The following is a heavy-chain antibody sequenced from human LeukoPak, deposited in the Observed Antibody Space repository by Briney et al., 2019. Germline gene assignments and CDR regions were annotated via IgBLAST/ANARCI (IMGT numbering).Heavy chain of an antibody. CDR2: IWYDGSNK. CDR1: GFTFSNYG. Sequence: GGSLRLSCAASGFTFSNYGMHWVRQAPGKGLEWVAAIWYDGSNKYYADSVKGRFTISRDNSKNTLYLKMNSLRAEDTAVYDCAREMATTAAFDIWGQGTMVTVSS. CDR3: AREMATTAAFDI. J-gene: IGHJ3*02. D-gene: IGHD5-24*01. V-gene: IGHV3-33*01.